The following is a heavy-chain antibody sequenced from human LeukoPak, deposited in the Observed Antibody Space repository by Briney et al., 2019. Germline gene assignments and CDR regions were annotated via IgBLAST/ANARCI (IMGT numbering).Heavy chain of an antibody. J-gene: IGHJ4*02. D-gene: IGHD3-3*01. CDR1: GGSISSYY. V-gene: IGHV4-4*07. CDR3: ARGDFWSDV. CDR2: IYTSGCT. Sequence: PSETLSLTCTVSGGSISSYYWSWIRQPAGKGLERIGRIYTSGCTNYNPSLKSRVPMSVDTPKNQFSMKLSSVTAADTAVYYCARGDFWSDVWGQGTLVTVSS.